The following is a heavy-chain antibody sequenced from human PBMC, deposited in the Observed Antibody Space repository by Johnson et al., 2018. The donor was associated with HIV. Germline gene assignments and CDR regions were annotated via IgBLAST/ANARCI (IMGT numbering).Heavy chain of an antibody. Sequence: QVQLVESGGGVVQPGGSLRISCAASGFSFSTYDMHWVRQPTGKGLEWVAGTSYDGSNKYYADSVKGRFTISRDTSKNTLYLQRNSLRAEDTAVYYCARGQGASKWEPFGGDAFDIWGQGTLVTVSS. CDR3: ARGQGASKWEPFGGDAFDI. CDR1: GFSFSTYD. CDR2: TSYDGSNK. J-gene: IGHJ3*02. V-gene: IGHV3-30*03. D-gene: IGHD1-26*01.